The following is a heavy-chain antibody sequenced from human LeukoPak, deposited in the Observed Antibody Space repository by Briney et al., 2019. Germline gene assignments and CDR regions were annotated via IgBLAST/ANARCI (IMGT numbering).Heavy chain of an antibody. CDR1: GGSISSYY. CDR2: IYTSGST. D-gene: IGHD4-23*01. Sequence: SETLSLTCTVSGGSISSYYWSWIRQPAGKGLEWIGRIYTSGSTNYNPSLKSRVTMSVDTSKNQFSLKLSSVTAADTAVYYCARSRYGGTTRYYYYYMDVWGKGTTVTISS. V-gene: IGHV4-4*07. J-gene: IGHJ6*03. CDR3: ARSRYGGTTRYYYYYMDV.